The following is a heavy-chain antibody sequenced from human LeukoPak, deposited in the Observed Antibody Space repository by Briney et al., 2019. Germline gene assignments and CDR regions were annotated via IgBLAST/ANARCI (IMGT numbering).Heavy chain of an antibody. V-gene: IGHV3-7*01. CDR1: GFTFSSYW. CDR2: IKQDGSEK. J-gene: IGHJ4*02. D-gene: IGHD6-13*01. Sequence: PGGSLRLSCAASGFTFSSYWMSWVRQAPGKGLEWVANIKQDGSEKYYVDSVKGRFTISRDNAKNSLYLQMNSLRAEDTAVYYCASEPLYSPRPSFDYWGQGTLVTVSS. CDR3: ASEPLYSPRPSFDY.